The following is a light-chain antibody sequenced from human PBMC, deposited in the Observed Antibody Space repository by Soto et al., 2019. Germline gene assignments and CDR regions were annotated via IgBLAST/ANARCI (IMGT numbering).Light chain of an antibody. CDR1: QSVSAGY. CDR2: GAS. J-gene: IGKJ1*01. V-gene: IGKV3-15*01. CDR3: QQYNNWPQT. Sequence: DIVLTQSPGTLSLSPGERATLSCRASQSVSAGYFAWYQQKPGQAPRLLIYGASTRATGIPARFSGSGSGTELTITISSLQSEDGEVYDGQQYNNWPQTFGQGTKVDIK.